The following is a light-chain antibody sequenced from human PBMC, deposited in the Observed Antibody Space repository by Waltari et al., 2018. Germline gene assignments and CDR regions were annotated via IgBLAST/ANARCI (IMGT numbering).Light chain of an antibody. V-gene: IGKV3-15*01. CDR3: QQYNNWPRT. CDR2: GAS. J-gene: IGKJ1*01. Sequence: EIMMTQSPATLSVSPGERATLSCRASQSLNNNLAWYQPRPGQAPRLLFYGASTRATGVPGRFSGSGSGTEFTLTISSLQSEDFAVYYCQQYNNWPRTFGQGTKVEIK. CDR1: QSLNNN.